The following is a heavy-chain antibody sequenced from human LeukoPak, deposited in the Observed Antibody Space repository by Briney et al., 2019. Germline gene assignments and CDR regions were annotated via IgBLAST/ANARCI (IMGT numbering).Heavy chain of an antibody. V-gene: IGHV3-74*01. Sequence: GGSLRLSCAASGLTFGNNWMDWVRQGPGKGLVWISRINSDGGGAIYADCVKGRFTVSRDNAKNTLYLQMNSLRAEDTAVYYCARDVPHNWFDTWGQGTLVTVSS. CDR1: GLTFGNNW. CDR2: INSDGGGA. CDR3: ARDVPHNWFDT. J-gene: IGHJ5*02.